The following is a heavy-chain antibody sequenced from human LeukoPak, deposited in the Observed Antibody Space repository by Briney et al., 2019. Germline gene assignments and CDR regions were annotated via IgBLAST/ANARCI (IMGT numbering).Heavy chain of an antibody. J-gene: IGHJ4*02. CDR2: VHREGTTT. CDR1: GFTFNTYW. D-gene: IGHD3/OR15-3a*01. CDR3: ARDSDWILFDY. Sequence: GASLRLSCAASGFTFNTYWMHWVRQAPGKGLVWVARVHREGTTTAYADSVKGRFTISRDNAKNTLYLQMTNLRAEDTAVYYCARDSDWILFDYWGRGTLVTVFS. V-gene: IGHV3-74*03.